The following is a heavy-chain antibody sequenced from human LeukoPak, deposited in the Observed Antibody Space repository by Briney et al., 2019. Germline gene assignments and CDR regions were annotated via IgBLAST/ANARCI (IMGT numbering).Heavy chain of an antibody. J-gene: IGHJ4*02. CDR1: GYSISSGYY. CDR3: ARDLATVPNY. Sequence: SETLSLTCTVSGYSISSGYYWGWIRQPPGMGLEWIGSIYHSGSTYYNPSLKSRVTISVDTSKNQFSLKLSSVTAADTAVYYCARDLATVPNYWGQGTLVTVSS. V-gene: IGHV4-38-2*02. D-gene: IGHD4-17*01. CDR2: IYHSGST.